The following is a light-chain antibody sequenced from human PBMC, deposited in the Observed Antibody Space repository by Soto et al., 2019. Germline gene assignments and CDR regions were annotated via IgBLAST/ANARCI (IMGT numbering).Light chain of an antibody. CDR3: QQYGSSPIT. V-gene: IGKV3-20*01. CDR1: QSVSSSY. CDR2: GAS. J-gene: IGKJ5*01. Sequence: EIVLTQSPDTLSLSPGARATLSCRASQSVSSSYLAWYQQKPGQAPRLLIYGASSRATGIPDRFSGSWSGTDGTITISRLEPEDFEVYDGQQYGSSPITFGQGTRLEIK.